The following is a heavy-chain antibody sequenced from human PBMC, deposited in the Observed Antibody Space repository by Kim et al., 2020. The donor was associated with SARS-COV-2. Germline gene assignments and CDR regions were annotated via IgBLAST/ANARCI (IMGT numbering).Heavy chain of an antibody. CDR3: ARGHGSGSPYGMDV. D-gene: IGHD3-10*01. CDR2: IYYSGST. V-gene: IGHV4-30-2*01. CDR1: GGSISSGGYS. Sequence: SETLSLTCAVSGGSISSGGYSWSWIRQPPGKGLEWIGYIYYSGSTYYNPSLKIRVTISVDRTKNQFSLKLSSVTAADTAVYYCARGHGSGSPYGMDVWG. J-gene: IGHJ6*02.